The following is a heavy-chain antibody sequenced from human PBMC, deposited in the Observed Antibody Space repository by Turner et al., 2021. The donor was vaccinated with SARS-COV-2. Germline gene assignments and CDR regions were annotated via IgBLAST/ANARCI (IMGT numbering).Heavy chain of an antibody. CDR2: ILYDGSNK. Sequence: QVPLLESGGRVFQPRQSLRLSCPAPGFTFSSYDMHWGRQDPGKGLEWVAVILYDGSNKYYADSVKGRFTISRDNSKNTLYLQMNSLRAEDTAVYYCARGVSGNDYYFDYWGQGTLVTVSS. D-gene: IGHD1-1*01. V-gene: IGHV3-30-3*01. J-gene: IGHJ4*02. CDR1: GFTFSSYD. CDR3: ARGVSGNDYYFDY.